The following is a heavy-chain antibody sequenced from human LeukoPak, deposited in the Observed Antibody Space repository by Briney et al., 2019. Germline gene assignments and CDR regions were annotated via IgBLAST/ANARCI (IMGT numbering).Heavy chain of an antibody. V-gene: IGHV3-7*01. J-gene: IGHJ4*02. CDR2: IKQDGSEK. CDR3: ARVVWLRGGFDY. Sequence: PGGSLRLSCAASGFTFSGYWMSWVRQAPGKGLEWVANIKQDGSEKYYVDSVKGRFTISRDNAKNSLYLQMNSLRAEDTAVYYCARVVWLRGGFDYWGQGTLVTVSS. CDR1: GFTFSGYW. D-gene: IGHD5-12*01.